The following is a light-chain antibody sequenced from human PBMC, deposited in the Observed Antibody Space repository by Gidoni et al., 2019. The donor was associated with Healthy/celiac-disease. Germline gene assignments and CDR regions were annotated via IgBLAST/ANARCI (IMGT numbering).Light chain of an antibody. V-gene: IGKV3-15*01. CDR1: QSVSSN. CDR2: GAS. Sequence: IVMTQSPATLSVSPGERATLSCRASQSVSSNLAWYQQKPGQAPRLLIYGASTRATGIPARFSGSGSGTEFTLTISSLQSEDFAVYYCQQCNTWPPYTFGQXTKLEIK. J-gene: IGKJ2*01. CDR3: QQCNTWPPYT.